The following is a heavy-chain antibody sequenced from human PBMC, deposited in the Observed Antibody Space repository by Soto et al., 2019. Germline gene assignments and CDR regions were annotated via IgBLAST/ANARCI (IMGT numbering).Heavy chain of an antibody. Sequence: PGGSLRLSCAASGFTFSDYYMSWIRQAPGKGLEWVSYASSSSSYTNYADSVKGRFTISRDNAKNSLYLQMNSLRAEDTAVYYCARVLGPYDAFDIWGQGTMVTVSS. CDR3: ARVLGPYDAFDI. J-gene: IGHJ3*02. V-gene: IGHV3-11*05. D-gene: IGHD1-26*01. CDR1: GFTFSDYY. CDR2: ASSSSSYT.